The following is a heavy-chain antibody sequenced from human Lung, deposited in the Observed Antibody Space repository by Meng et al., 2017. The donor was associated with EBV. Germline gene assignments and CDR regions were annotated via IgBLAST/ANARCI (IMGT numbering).Heavy chain of an antibody. Sequence: EVQLVEAGGXGVKHGGSVRLSCAASGFTFSSYSMNWVRQAPGKGLEWVSSITSSSSFIYYEDSVKGRFTISRDNAKNSLYLQMNSLRAEDTAVYYCARAYSRRAPPDYWGQGTLVTVAS. D-gene: IGHD6-13*01. V-gene: IGHV3-21*01. CDR2: ITSSSSFI. CDR3: ARAYSRRAPPDY. J-gene: IGHJ4*02. CDR1: GFTFSSYS.